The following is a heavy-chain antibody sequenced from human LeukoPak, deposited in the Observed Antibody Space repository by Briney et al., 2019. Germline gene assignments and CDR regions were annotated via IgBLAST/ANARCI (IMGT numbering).Heavy chain of an antibody. CDR1: GGSISSSSYY. D-gene: IGHD4-17*01. Sequence: SETLPLTCTVYGGSISSSSYYWGRIRQPPGKGLDWIGSIYYSGSTYYNPSLKSRVTISVDTSKNQFSLKLSSVTAADTAVYYCARMTTVTTFDYYYFMDVWGEGTTVTISS. V-gene: IGHV4-39*07. CDR2: IYYSGST. J-gene: IGHJ6*03. CDR3: ARMTTVTTFDYYYFMDV.